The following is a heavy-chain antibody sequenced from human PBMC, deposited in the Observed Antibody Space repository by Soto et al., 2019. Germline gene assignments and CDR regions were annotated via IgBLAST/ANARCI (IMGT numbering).Heavy chain of an antibody. CDR1: GYTFTGYH. D-gene: IGHD3-22*01. Sequence: ASVKVSCKASGYTFTGYHMHWVRQAPGQGLEWMGWINPNSGGTNYAQKFQGWVTMTRDTSISTAYMELSRLRSDDTAVYYCARGDDSSGYWGAFDIWGQGTMVTVSS. V-gene: IGHV1-2*04. CDR3: ARGDDSSGYWGAFDI. J-gene: IGHJ3*02. CDR2: INPNSGGT.